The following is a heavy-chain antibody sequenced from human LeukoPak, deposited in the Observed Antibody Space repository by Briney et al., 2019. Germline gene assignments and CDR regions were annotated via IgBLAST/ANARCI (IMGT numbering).Heavy chain of an antibody. V-gene: IGHV3-23*01. CDR3: AKRGVVIRVILVGFHKEAYYFDS. CDR1: GITLSNYG. J-gene: IGHJ4*02. D-gene: IGHD3-22*01. CDR2: ISDSGGRT. Sequence: GGSLRLSCAVSGITLSNYGMSWVRQAPGKGLERVAGISDSGGRTNYADSVKGRFTISRDNPKNTLYLQMNSLRAEDTAVYFCAKRGVVIRVILVGFHKEAYYFDSWGQAALVIVSS.